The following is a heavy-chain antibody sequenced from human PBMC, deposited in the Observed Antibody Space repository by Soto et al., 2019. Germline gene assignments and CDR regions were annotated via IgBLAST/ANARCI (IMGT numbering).Heavy chain of an antibody. CDR2: ISSSTSII. V-gene: IGHV3-48*02. CDR1: GFTFSSYA. Sequence: GGSLRLSCAASGFTFSSYAMHWVRQAPGKGLEWVSYISSSTSIIYYADSVKGRFTISRDNAKNSLYLHMNSLRDEDTAVYYCARDSGKAGADDYWGQGTLVTVSS. J-gene: IGHJ4*02. CDR3: ARDSGKAGADDY. D-gene: IGHD6-13*01.